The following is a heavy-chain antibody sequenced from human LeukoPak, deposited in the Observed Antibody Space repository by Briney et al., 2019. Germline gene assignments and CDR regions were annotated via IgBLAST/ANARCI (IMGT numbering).Heavy chain of an antibody. CDR2: IRSKTDGGTT. CDR3: AKDHESDGYPCLDH. D-gene: IGHD3-22*01. CDR1: GFTFRDAW. Sequence: GGSLRLSCAASGFTFRDAWMTWVRQAPGKGLEWVGRIRSKTDGGTTDYAVSVQGRFTISRDDSKNTLSLQMDSLRAEDTAVYYCAKDHESDGYPCLDHWGLGTLVTVSS. V-gene: IGHV3-15*05. J-gene: IGHJ4*02.